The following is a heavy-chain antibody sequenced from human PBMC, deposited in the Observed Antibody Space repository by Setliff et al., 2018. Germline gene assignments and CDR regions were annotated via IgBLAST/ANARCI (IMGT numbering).Heavy chain of an antibody. Sequence: SETLSLTCSVSGDSIFDNYWSWIRQSPGRGLEWIAYISYTGSTNYNPSLKSRVTISLDTSKNHFSLNLRSVTAADTAVYYCARLSPHNTGPPFDYWGQGTLVTVSS. V-gene: IGHV4-59*08. CDR3: ARLSPHNTGPPFDY. J-gene: IGHJ4*02. CDR2: ISYTGST. D-gene: IGHD2-8*02. CDR1: GDSIFDNY.